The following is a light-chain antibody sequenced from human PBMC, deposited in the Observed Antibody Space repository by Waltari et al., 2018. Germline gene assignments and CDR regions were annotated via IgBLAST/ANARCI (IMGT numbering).Light chain of an antibody. CDR3: QQTYSNPPCT. CDR2: ATS. V-gene: IGKV1-39*01. Sequence: DIQMTQSPSSLSASIGDRVTITCRASENIGSYLNWYQQRTGEAPKLLIYATSTLQTEVPSRFSGSGSRTDFTLTISSLQPEDFATYYCQQTYSNPPCTFGQGTKLEIK. J-gene: IGKJ2*02. CDR1: ENIGSY.